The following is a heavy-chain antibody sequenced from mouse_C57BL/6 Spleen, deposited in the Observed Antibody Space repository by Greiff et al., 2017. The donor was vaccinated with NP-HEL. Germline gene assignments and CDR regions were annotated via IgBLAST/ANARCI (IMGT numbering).Heavy chain of an antibody. J-gene: IGHJ3*01. D-gene: IGHD2-4*01. CDR3: ARPYDYDDDWFAY. CDR1: GFTFSSYG. Sequence: VKLMESGGDLVKPGGSLKLSCAASGFTFSSYGMSWVRQTPDKRLEWVATISSGGSYTYYPDSVKGRFTISRDNAKNTLYLQMSSLKSEDTAMYYCARPYDYDDDWFAYWGQGTLVTVSA. V-gene: IGHV5-6*02. CDR2: ISSGGSYT.